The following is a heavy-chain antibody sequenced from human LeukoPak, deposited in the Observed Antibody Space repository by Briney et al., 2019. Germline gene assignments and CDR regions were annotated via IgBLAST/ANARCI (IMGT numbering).Heavy chain of an antibody. J-gene: IGHJ3*01. CDR2: ISPSGAST. V-gene: IGHV1-46*01. D-gene: IGHD2-15*01. CDR1: GYTFTSCY. CDR3: ARGSSRGPRDAFDF. Sequence: ASVKVSCKASGYTFTSCYVHWVRQAPGQGLEWMGIISPSGASTSYAQKFQGRVTMTRDMSTSTVYMELSSLISEDTAVYYCARGSSRGPRDAFDFWGQGTMVTLSS.